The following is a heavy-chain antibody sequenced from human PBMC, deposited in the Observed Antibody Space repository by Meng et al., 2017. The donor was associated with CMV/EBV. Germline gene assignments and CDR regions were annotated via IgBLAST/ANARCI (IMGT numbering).Heavy chain of an antibody. J-gene: IGHJ4*02. V-gene: IGHV3-30-3*01. Sequence: GGSLRLSCAASGFTFSSYAMHWVRQAPGKGLEWVAVISYDGSNKYYADSVKGRFTISRDNSKNTLYLQMNSLRAEDTAVYYCARGLRGDEHDYNLGYWGQGTLVTVSS. CDR2: ISYDGSNK. CDR1: GFTFSSYA. D-gene: IGHD5-24*01. CDR3: ARGLRGDEHDYNLGY.